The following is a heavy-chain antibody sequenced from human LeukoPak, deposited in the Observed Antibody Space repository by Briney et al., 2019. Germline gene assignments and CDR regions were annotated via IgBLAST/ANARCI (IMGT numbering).Heavy chain of an antibody. D-gene: IGHD3-22*01. Sequence: GGSLTLSCAASGFTVNSNYMSWVRQAPGKGLEGVSVIYSGGSTYYADSVKGRFTISRDNSKNTLYLQMNSLRAEDTAVYYCARLDSSGYYYFDYWGQGTLVTVSS. CDR2: IYSGGST. CDR3: ARLDSSGYYYFDY. CDR1: GFTVNSNY. J-gene: IGHJ4*02. V-gene: IGHV3-66*01.